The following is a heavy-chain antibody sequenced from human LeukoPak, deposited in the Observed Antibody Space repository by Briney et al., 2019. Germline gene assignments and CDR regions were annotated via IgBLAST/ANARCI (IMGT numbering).Heavy chain of an antibody. CDR2: INHSGST. Sequence: NPSETLSLTCAVYGGSFSGYYWSWIRQPPGKGLEWIGEINHSGSTNYNPSLKSRVTISVDTSKNQFSLKLSSVTAADTAVYYCARRHARWLQLVTNWYFDLWGRGTLVTVSS. CDR1: GGSFSGYY. J-gene: IGHJ2*01. V-gene: IGHV4-34*01. D-gene: IGHD5-24*01. CDR3: ARRHARWLQLVTNWYFDL.